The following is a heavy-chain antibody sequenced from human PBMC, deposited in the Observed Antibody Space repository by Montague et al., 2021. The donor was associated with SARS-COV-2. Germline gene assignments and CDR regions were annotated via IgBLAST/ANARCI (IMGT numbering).Heavy chain of an antibody. CDR2: IYYSGST. CDR1: GGSINTYY. J-gene: IGHJ3*02. Sequence: SETLSLTCTVSGGSINTYYWSWIRQPPGKGLEWIGYIYYSGSTNYNPSLKSRVTISGDTSKNQFSLKLSSVTAADTAVYYCARVTTKRTRYGSGSYRGFDAFDIWGQGTMVTVSS. CDR3: ARVTTKRTRYGSGSYRGFDAFDI. V-gene: IGHV4-59*08. D-gene: IGHD3-10*01.